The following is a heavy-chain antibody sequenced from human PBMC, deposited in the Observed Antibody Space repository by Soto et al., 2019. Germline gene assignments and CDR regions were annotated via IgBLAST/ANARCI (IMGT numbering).Heavy chain of an antibody. Sequence: GGSLRLSCAASGFTFSSYWMSWVRQAPGKGLEWVANIKQDGSEKYYVDSVKGRFTISRDNAKNSLYLQMNSLRAEDTAVYYCGREFSGSWYTLGYWGQGTLVTVSS. J-gene: IGHJ4*02. CDR3: GREFSGSWYTLGY. CDR2: IKQDGSEK. V-gene: IGHV3-7*01. CDR1: GFTFSSYW. D-gene: IGHD6-13*01.